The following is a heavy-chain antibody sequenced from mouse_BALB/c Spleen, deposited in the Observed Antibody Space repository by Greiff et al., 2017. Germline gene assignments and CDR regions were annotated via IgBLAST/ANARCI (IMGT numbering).Heavy chain of an antibody. CDR2: IRNKANGYTT. CDR1: GFTFTDYY. V-gene: IGHV7-3*02. J-gene: IGHJ2*01. CDR3: ARENYFDY. Sequence: EVKLMESGGGLVQPGGSLRLSCATSGFTFTDYYMSWVRQPPGKALEWLGFIRNKANGYTTEYSASVKGRFTISRDNSQSILYLQMNTLRAEDSATYYCARENYFDYWGQGTTLTVSS.